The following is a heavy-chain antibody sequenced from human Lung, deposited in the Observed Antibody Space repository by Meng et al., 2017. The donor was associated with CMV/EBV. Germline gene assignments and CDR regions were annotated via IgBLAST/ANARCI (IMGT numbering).Heavy chain of an antibody. CDR2: INPGTKNR. Sequence: ASVKVSCKASGFSFSDSFVHWMRQAPGQGLEWMGWINPGTKNRDTAEKFHDRVTLTGDTTTGTAHMELRSLTSDDTAVYYCARVVGFCSGASCILDAYDVWGQGTMVT. CDR3: ARVVGFCSGASCILDAYDV. D-gene: IGHD2-15*01. J-gene: IGHJ3*01. V-gene: IGHV1-2*02. CDR1: GFSFSDSF.